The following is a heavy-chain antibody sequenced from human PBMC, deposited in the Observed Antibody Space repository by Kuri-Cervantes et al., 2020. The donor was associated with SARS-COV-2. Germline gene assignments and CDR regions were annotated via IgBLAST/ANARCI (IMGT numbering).Heavy chain of an antibody. CDR1: TYTFTTYD. D-gene: IGHD3-3*01. CDR2: MNPNSGNT. J-gene: IGHJ3*02. CDR3: ARDGYDFWSGSFFDI. Sequence: ASVKVSCKASTYTFTTYDINWVRQATGQGLEWMGWMNPNSGNTGYAQKFQGRVTITRNTSISTAYMELRSLRSDDTAVYYCARDGYDFWSGSFFDIWGQGTMVTVSS. V-gene: IGHV1-8*03.